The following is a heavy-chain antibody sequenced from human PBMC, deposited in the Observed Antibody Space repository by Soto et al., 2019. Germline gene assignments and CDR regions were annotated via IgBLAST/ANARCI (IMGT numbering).Heavy chain of an antibody. V-gene: IGHV3-30-3*01. CDR3: ARDAIEGRYSYGYYYYGMDV. Sequence: GGSLRLSCAASGFTFNSYAMHWVRKDPGKGLEWVAVISYDGSNKYYADSVKGRFTISRDNSKNTLYLQMNSLRAEDTAVYYCARDAIEGRYSYGYYYYGMDVWGQGTTVTVSS. J-gene: IGHJ6*02. D-gene: IGHD5-18*01. CDR2: ISYDGSNK. CDR1: GFTFNSYA.